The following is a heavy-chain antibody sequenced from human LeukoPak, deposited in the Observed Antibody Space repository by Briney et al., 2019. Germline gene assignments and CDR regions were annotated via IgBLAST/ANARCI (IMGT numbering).Heavy chain of an antibody. CDR3: ASRTSVAASGAG. J-gene: IGHJ4*02. Sequence: GGSLRLSCAASGFTLSSYWMSWVRQAPGKGLEWVANINQDGSEKYYVDSLKGGLTISRDNAKNSLYLQMSSLRAEDTALYYCASRTSVAASGAGWGQGTLVTVSS. CDR1: GFTLSSYW. CDR2: INQDGSEK. D-gene: IGHD2-15*01. V-gene: IGHV3-7*01.